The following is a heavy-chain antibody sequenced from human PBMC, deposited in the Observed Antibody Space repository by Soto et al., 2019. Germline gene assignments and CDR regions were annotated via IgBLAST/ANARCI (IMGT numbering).Heavy chain of an antibody. CDR3: ARGRSGYYIDYGMEF. D-gene: IGHD3-3*01. CDR2: SNAGNGNT. J-gene: IGHJ6*01. V-gene: IGHV1-3*02. CDR1: GYTFTSYA. Sequence: ASVKVSCKASGYTFTSYAMHWVRQARGQRLEWMGWSNAGNGNTKYSQEFQGRVTITRDTSASTAYMELSSLRSEDMAVYYCARGRSGYYIDYGMEFLGQGTTVIVSS.